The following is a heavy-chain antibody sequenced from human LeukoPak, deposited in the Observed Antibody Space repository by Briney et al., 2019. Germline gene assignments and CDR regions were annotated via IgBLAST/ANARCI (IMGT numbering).Heavy chain of an antibody. V-gene: IGHV3-23*01. CDR2: ISGSGGST. D-gene: IGHD3-10*01. CDR3: AKGQVGTMVRGVPHYFDY. J-gene: IGHJ4*02. Sequence: SGGSLRLSCAASGFTFSSYAMSWVRQAPGTGLEWVSAISGSGGSTYYADSVKGRFTISRDNSKNTLYLQMNSLRAEDTAVYYCAKGQVGTMVRGVPHYFDYWGQGTLVTVSS. CDR1: GFTFSSYA.